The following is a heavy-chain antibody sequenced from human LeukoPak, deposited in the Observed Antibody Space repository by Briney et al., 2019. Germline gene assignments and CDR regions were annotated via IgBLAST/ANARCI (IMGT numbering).Heavy chain of an antibody. Sequence: GGSLRLSCAASGFTFSSYWMSWVRQAPGEGLEWVANIKQDGSEKYYVDSVKGRFTISRDNAKNSLYLQMNSLRAEDTAVYYCARDLYSYGYGPFDYWGQGTLVTVSS. J-gene: IGHJ4*02. CDR3: ARDLYSYGYGPFDY. CDR2: IKQDGSEK. D-gene: IGHD5-18*01. V-gene: IGHV3-7*01. CDR1: GFTFSSYW.